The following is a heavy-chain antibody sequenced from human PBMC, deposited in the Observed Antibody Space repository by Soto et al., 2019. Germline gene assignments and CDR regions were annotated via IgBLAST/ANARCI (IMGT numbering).Heavy chain of an antibody. CDR3: ARGSYDSSGFDY. J-gene: IGHJ4*02. V-gene: IGHV4-30-4*08. Sequence: PSETLSLTCTVSGAPVSSETHFWTWIRQPPGKGLEWIGYMYYSGSTYYNPSLKSRVTISVDTSKNQFSLKLSSVTAADTAVYYCARGSYDSSGFDYWGQGTLVTAPQ. CDR1: GAPVSSETHF. D-gene: IGHD3-22*01. CDR2: MYYSGST.